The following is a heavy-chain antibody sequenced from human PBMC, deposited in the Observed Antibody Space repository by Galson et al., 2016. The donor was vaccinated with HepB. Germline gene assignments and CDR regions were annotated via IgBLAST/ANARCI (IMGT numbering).Heavy chain of an antibody. Sequence: SLRLSCAASGFTFSSYSMNWVRQAPGKGLEWVSYISFTSSTIYYADSVKGRFTIPRANAKSSLYLQMNSLRDEDTAVYYCARGPVHSDISGYYYFDQWGQGTLVTVSP. CDR3: ARGPVHSDISGYYYFDQ. J-gene: IGHJ4*02. CDR2: ISFTSSTI. CDR1: GFTFSSYS. D-gene: IGHD3-22*01. V-gene: IGHV3-48*02.